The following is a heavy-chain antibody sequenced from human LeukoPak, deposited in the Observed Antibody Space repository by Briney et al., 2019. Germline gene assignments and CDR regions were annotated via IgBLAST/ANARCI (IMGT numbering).Heavy chain of an antibody. CDR3: ARDESTSILWW. CDR1: GFTFSSYE. V-gene: IGHV3-48*03. J-gene: IGHJ1*01. CDR2: ISSSGSTI. Sequence: GGSLRLSCAASGFTFSSYEMNWVRQAPGKGLEWVSYISSSGSTIYYADSVKGRFTISRDNAKNSLYLQMNSLRAEDTAVYYCARDESTSILWWWGQGTLVTVSS. D-gene: IGHD2-21*01.